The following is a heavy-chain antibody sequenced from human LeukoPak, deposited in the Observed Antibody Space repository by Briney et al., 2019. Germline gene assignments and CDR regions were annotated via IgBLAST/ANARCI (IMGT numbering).Heavy chain of an antibody. D-gene: IGHD1-26*01. CDR3: ASSGSYRFDY. J-gene: IGHJ4*02. Sequence: PGGPLRLSRAASGVPFSSYSMNWDHSAPGKELEWVSHITASGTAMFYADSVKGRFTISRDNAKNSLYLQMNSLRDEDTAVYYCASSGSYRFDYWGQGTLVTVSS. CDR1: GVPFSSYS. V-gene: IGHV3-48*02. CDR2: ITASGTAM.